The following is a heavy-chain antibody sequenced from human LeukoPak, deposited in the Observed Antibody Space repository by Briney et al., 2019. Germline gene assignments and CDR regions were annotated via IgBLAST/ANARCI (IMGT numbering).Heavy chain of an antibody. D-gene: IGHD2-8*01. CDR1: GGSFSGYY. CDR2: INHSGST. CDR3: AREKIVLMVYAIQGGFDY. V-gene: IGHV4-34*01. J-gene: IGHJ4*02. Sequence: PSETLSLTCAVYGGSFSGYYWSWIRQPPGKGLEWIGEINHSGSTNYNPSLKSRVTISVDTSKNQSSLKLSSVTAADTAVYYCAREKIVLMVYAIQGGFDYWGQGTLVTVSS.